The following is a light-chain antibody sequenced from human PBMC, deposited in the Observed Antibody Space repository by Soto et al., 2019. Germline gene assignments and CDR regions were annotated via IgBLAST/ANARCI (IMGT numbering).Light chain of an antibody. CDR2: EVS. J-gene: IGLJ1*01. Sequence: LTQPASVSGSPGQSITISCTGTSSDVGGYNYVSWYQQHPGKAPKLMIYEVSNRPSGVSNRFSGSKSGNTASLTISGLQAEDEADYYCSSYTSSSTSVFGTGTKVTVL. CDR3: SSYTSSSTSV. V-gene: IGLV2-14*01. CDR1: SSDVGGYNY.